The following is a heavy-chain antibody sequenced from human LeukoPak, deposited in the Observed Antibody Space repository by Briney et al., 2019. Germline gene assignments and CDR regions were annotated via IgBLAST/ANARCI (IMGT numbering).Heavy chain of an antibody. CDR2: INSDGSST. CDR1: GFTFSSYW. CDR3: GVIGPVRTN. Sequence: EGSLRLSCAASGFTFSSYWMHWVRQAPGKGLVWVSRINSDGSSTSYADSVKGRFTISRDNAKNTLYLQMNSLRAEDTAVYYSGVIGPVRTNWGQGTLVTVSS. J-gene: IGHJ4*02. D-gene: IGHD2/OR15-2a*01. V-gene: IGHV3-74*01.